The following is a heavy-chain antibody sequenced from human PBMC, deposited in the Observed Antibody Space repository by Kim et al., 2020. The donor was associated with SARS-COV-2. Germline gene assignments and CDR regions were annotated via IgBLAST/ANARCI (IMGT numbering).Heavy chain of an antibody. CDR1: GFTFSHYW. V-gene: IGHV3-74*01. Sequence: GGSLRLSCAASGFTFSHYWMLWVRQAPGKGLVWVSYIETDETRRNYADSVKGRFTISRDNARNTLYLQMNSLRAEDTAGYYCVRDSWGVDVWGQGTLVT. J-gene: IGHJ4*02. CDR2: IETDETRR. D-gene: IGHD1-26*01. CDR3: VRDSWGVDV.